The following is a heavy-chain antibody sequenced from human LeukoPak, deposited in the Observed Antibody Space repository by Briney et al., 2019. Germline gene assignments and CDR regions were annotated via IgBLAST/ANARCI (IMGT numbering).Heavy chain of an antibody. J-gene: IGHJ5*02. V-gene: IGHV4-38-2*02. D-gene: IGHD3-16*02. CDR2: IYYSGST. Sequence: SETLSLTCTVSGYSISSGYYWGWIRQPPGKGLEWIGSIYYSGSTNYNPSLKSRVTISVDTSKNQFSLKLSSVTAADTAVYYCARTSAGYDYVWGSYRWVNWFDPWGQGTLVTVSS. CDR3: ARTSAGYDYVWGSYRWVNWFDP. CDR1: GYSISSGYY.